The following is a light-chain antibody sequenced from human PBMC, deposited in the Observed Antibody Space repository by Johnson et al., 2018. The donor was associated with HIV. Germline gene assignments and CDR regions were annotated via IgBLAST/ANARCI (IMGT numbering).Light chain of an antibody. Sequence: QSVLTQPPSVSGAPGQRVTISCTGSSSNIGAGYDVHWYQQFPGTAPKLLIYGNDNRPSGVPERFSGPKSGTSASLAITGLQAEDEADYYCQSYDNALSGSKVFGTGTEVTVL. J-gene: IGLJ1*01. CDR3: QSYDNALSGSKV. V-gene: IGLV1-40*01. CDR2: GND. CDR1: SSNIGAGYD.